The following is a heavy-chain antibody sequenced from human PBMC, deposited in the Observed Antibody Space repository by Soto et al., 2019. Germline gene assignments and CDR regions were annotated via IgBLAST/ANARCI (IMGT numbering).Heavy chain of an antibody. V-gene: IGHV3-53*01. CDR3: AKVAPTVLRFLEWSPYYYGMDV. J-gene: IGHJ6*02. Sequence: EVQLVESGGGLIQPGGSLRLSCAASGFTVSSNYMSWVRQAPGKGLEWVSVIYSGGSTYYADSVKGRFTISRDNSKNTLYLQMNSLRAEDTAVYYCAKVAPTVLRFLEWSPYYYGMDVWGQGTTVTVSS. D-gene: IGHD3-3*01. CDR2: IYSGGST. CDR1: GFTVSSNY.